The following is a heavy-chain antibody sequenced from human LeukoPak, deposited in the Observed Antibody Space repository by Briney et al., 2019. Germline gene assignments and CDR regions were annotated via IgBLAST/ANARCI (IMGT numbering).Heavy chain of an antibody. D-gene: IGHD3-22*01. CDR1: GFTFSSYG. J-gene: IGHJ4*01. CDR3: AKDRLGALYYYDSSGYYRFDY. CDR2: IWYDGSDK. Sequence: PGGSLRLSCAASGFTFSSYGMHWVRQAPDKGLEWVAVIWYDGSDKYYADTVKGRFTISRDNSKNTLYLQMNSLRAEDTAVYYCAKDRLGALYYYDSSGYYRFDYWGQGTLVTVSS. V-gene: IGHV3-30*02.